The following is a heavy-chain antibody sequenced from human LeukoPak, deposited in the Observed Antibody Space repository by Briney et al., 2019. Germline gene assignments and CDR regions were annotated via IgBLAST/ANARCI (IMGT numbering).Heavy chain of an antibody. V-gene: IGHV1-2*02. D-gene: IGHD3-22*01. J-gene: IGHJ4*02. CDR2: INPNSGGT. Sequence: ASVKVSCKASGYTFTGYYLHWVRQAPGQGLEWMGWINPNSGGTNYAQKFQGRVTMTRDTSISTAYMELSRLRSDDTAVYYCARGRYDRSGYLLNYWGQGTLVTVSS. CDR1: GYTFTGYY. CDR3: ARGRYDRSGYLLNY.